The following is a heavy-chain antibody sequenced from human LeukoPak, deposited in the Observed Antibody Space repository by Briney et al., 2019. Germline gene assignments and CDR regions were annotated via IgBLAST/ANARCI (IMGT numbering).Heavy chain of an antibody. Sequence: GGSLRLSCAASGFTLSNSWMHWVRQAPGKGLVWVSRTNGDGSDTSYADSVKGRFTISRDNAKNTLYLQMNSLRAEDTAVYYCARGGQWLVGGLGYWGQGTLVTVSS. V-gene: IGHV3-74*01. CDR2: TNGDGSDT. CDR1: GFTLSNSW. CDR3: ARGGQWLVGGLGY. D-gene: IGHD6-19*01. J-gene: IGHJ4*02.